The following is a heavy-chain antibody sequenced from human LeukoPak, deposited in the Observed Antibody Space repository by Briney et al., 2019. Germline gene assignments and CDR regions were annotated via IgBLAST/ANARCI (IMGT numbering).Heavy chain of an antibody. V-gene: IGHV1-69*13. CDR2: IIPIFGTA. J-gene: IGHJ4*02. CDR3: ARDTDKDTRFDY. Sequence: ASVKVSCKASGYTFTSYDINWVRQATGQGLEWMGGIIPIFGTANYAQKFQGRVTITADESTSTAYMELSSLRSEDTAVYYCARDTDKDTRFDYWGQGTLVTVSS. D-gene: IGHD3-3*01. CDR1: GYTFTSYD.